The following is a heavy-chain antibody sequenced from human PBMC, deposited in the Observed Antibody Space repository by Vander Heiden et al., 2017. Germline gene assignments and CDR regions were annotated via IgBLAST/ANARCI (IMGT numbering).Heavy chain of an antibody. Sequence: QVQLVESGGGVVQAGRSLRLSCAASGFTFSSYAMHWVRQAPGKGLEWVAVISYDGSNKYYADSVKGRFTISRDNSKNTLYLQMNSLRAEDTAVYYCARDRAHIAAAGTDYWGQGTLVTVSS. CDR2: ISYDGSNK. V-gene: IGHV3-30*04. CDR1: GFTFSSYA. CDR3: ARDRAHIAAAGTDY. D-gene: IGHD6-13*01. J-gene: IGHJ4*02.